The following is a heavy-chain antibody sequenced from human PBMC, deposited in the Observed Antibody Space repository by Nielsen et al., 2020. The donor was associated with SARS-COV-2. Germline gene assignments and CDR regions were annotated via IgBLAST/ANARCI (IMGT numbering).Heavy chain of an antibody. CDR1: GFTFNRYY. V-gene: IGHV1-18*04. D-gene: IGHD6-13*01. CDR3: ARDWEGMAAAAYFDY. CDR2: ISAYNGNT. Sequence: ASVKVSCKASGFTFNRYYMHWVRQATGQGLEWMGWISAYNGNTNYAQKLQGRVTMTTDTSTSTAYMELRSLRSDDTAVYYCARDWEGMAAAAYFDYWGQGTLVTVSS. J-gene: IGHJ4*02.